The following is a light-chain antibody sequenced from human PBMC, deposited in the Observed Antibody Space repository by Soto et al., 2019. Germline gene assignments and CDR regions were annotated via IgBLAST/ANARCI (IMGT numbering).Light chain of an antibody. CDR3: QQYNVYPIT. CDR1: QSISSW. Sequence: DIQMTQSPSTLSASVGDRVTITCRASQSISSWLAWYQQKPGKAPKLLIYKTSSLESGVPSRFSGSGSGTEFTLTISSLQPDDFTTYYCQQYNVYPITFGGGTQVEIK. V-gene: IGKV1-5*03. J-gene: IGKJ4*01. CDR2: KTS.